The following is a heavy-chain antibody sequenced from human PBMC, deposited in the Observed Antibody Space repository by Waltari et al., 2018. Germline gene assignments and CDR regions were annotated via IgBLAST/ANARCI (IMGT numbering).Heavy chain of an antibody. Sequence: EVQLLESGGGLVQPGGSLRLSCAASGFTFRTYVLSWVRQDPGKGLEWLSGVTGSGDSTYHADSVKGRFTISRDNSKNTLYLQMNSLRVEDTAVYFCAKGLSSGFNNYFDSWGQGTLVTVSS. D-gene: IGHD3-22*01. CDR3: AKGLSSGFNNYFDS. V-gene: IGHV3-23*01. CDR2: VTGSGDST. J-gene: IGHJ4*02. CDR1: GFTFRTYV.